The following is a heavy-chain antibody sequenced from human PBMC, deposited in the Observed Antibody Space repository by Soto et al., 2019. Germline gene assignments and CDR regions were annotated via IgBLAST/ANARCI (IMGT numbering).Heavy chain of an antibody. V-gene: IGHV3-15*01. J-gene: IGHJ4*02. D-gene: IGHD4-17*01. CDR2: IKSKTDGGTT. CDR3: SFQESTTVTTFEF. Sequence: PGGSLRLSCAASGSSFTNVWMSWVRQAPGKGLEWVGRIKSKTDGGTTDYPAPVKGRFTISRDDSKTTLFLQMESLKTEDTAVYYCSFQESTTVTTFEFWGQGTLVTVSS. CDR1: GSSFTNVW.